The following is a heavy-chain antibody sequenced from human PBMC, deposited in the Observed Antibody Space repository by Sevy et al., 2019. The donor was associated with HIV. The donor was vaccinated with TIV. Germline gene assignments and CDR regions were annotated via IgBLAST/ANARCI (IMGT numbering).Heavy chain of an antibody. Sequence: GGSLRLSCAASGFTFSSYAMSWVRQAPGKGLEWVSAISGSGGSTYYADSVKGRFTISRDNSKNTLYLQMNSLRAEDTAVYYCAKDRAAVGSVCDWFDAWGQGTLVTVSS. D-gene: IGHD6-25*01. V-gene: IGHV3-23*01. J-gene: IGHJ5*02. CDR1: GFTFSSYA. CDR3: AKDRAAVGSVCDWFDA. CDR2: ISGSGGST.